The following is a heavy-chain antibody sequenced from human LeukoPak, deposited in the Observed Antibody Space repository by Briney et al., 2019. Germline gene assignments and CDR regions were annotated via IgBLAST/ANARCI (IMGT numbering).Heavy chain of an antibody. D-gene: IGHD1-1*01. CDR2: IYYSGST. CDR1: GGSISSSSYY. V-gene: IGHV4-39*07. CDR3: AKVGGSSLLERLAFDS. J-gene: IGHJ4*02. Sequence: SETLSLTCTVSGGSISSSSYYWGWNRQPPGKGLEWIGSIYYSGSTYYNPSLKSRVTISVDTSKNQFSLKLSSVTAADTAVYFCAKVGGSSLLERLAFDSWGRGTPVSVSS.